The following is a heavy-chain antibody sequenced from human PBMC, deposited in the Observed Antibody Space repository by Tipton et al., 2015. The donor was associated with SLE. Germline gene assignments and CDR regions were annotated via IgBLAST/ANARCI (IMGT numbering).Heavy chain of an antibody. CDR3: ARESGDNAGWYFDL. V-gene: IGHV3-30*04. D-gene: IGHD4-23*01. CDR1: GFTFSTYA. J-gene: IGHJ2*01. CDR2: ISYDGTNK. Sequence: SLRLSCAASGFTFSTYAMHWVRQAPGKGLEWVAVISYDGTNKYYADSVKGRFTVSRDNSKNTLYLQMNSLRAEDTAVYYCARESGDNAGWYFDLWGRGTLVTVSS.